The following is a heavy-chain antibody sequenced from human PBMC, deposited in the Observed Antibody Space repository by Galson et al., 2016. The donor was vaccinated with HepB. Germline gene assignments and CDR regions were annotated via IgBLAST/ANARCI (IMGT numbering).Heavy chain of an antibody. D-gene: IGHD3-10*01. J-gene: IGHJ5*01. V-gene: IGHV3-23*01. CDR1: GFTFSTSA. Sequence: SLRLSCAASGFTFSTSAMIWVRQAPGKGLEWVSALVASGVTTYYADSVKGRFIVSRDNSKNTVYLQMDSLRAEDTALYYCAKIYNHGSFDSWGLGTPVTGAS. CDR2: LVASGVTT. CDR3: AKIYNHGSFDS.